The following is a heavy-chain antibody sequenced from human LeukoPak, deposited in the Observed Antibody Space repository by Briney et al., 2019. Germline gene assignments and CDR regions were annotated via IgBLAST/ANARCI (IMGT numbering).Heavy chain of an antibody. V-gene: IGHV4-39*01. CDR1: GGSIISSLYH. CDR3: ARQIVGTSWNYYYSYIDV. J-gene: IGHJ6*03. Sequence: SETLSLTCSVSGGSIISSLYHWGCLRQAPGKGLQWIGNVFHSGNTYYSPSLQSRVAISIDTSKNRFSLKLTSVTAADTAVYYCARQIVGTSWNYYYSYIDVWGNGTSVSVSS. CDR2: VFHSGNT. D-gene: IGHD1-1*01.